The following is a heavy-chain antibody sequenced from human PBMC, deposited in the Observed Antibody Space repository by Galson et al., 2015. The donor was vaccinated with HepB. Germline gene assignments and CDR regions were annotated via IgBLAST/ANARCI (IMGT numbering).Heavy chain of an antibody. Sequence: SLRLSCAASGFTFSSYAMSWVRQTPGKGLEWVSAISGSGGSTYYADSVRGRFTISRDNSKNTLYLQMNSLRAEDTAVYYCAKGSGSYFRFDYWGQGTLVTVSS. J-gene: IGHJ4*02. V-gene: IGHV3-23*01. CDR1: GFTFSSYA. CDR2: ISGSGGST. CDR3: AKGSGSYFRFDY. D-gene: IGHD1-26*01.